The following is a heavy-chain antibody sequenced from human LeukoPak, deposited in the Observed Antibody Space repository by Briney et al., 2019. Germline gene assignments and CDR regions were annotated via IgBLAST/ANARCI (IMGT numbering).Heavy chain of an antibody. Sequence: EASVTVSCKASGGTFSSYAISWVRQAPGQGLEWMGGIIPIFGTANYAQKFQGRVTITADKSTSTAYMELSSLRSEDTAVYYCASSSIAEPYYYYMDVWGKGTTVTVSS. D-gene: IGHD6-6*01. J-gene: IGHJ6*03. CDR1: GGTFSSYA. CDR2: IIPIFGTA. V-gene: IGHV1-69*06. CDR3: ASSSIAEPYYYYMDV.